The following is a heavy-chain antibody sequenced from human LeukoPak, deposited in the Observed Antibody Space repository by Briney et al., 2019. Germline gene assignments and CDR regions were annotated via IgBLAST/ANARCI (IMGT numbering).Heavy chain of an antibody. CDR2: IYYSGST. J-gene: IGHJ3*02. CDR3: ARDAPRYYDSSGYYGDGAFDI. V-gene: IGHV4-59*11. Sequence: SETLSLTCTVAGGSISSHYWSWIRQPPGEGLEWIGYIYYSGSTNYNPSLKSRVTISVDTSKNQFSLKLSSVTAADTAVYYCARDAPRYYDSSGYYGDGAFDIWGQGTMVTVSS. D-gene: IGHD3-22*01. CDR1: GGSISSHY.